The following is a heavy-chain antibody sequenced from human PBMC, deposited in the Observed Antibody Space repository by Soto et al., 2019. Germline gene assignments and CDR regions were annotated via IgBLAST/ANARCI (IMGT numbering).Heavy chain of an antibody. CDR1: GGSGNGYY. V-gene: IGHV4-34*01. Sequence: PETLLLTCAVYGGSGNGYYWHWIRQPPGKGLEWIGEINHTGSTHYNPSLKSRVTMSVDTSKNQFSLRLSSVTAADKAIYYCATSITGFGLLIPPFDPWGQGTQVTVSS. J-gene: IGHJ5*02. CDR2: INHTGST. CDR3: ATSITGFGLLIPPFDP. D-gene: IGHD1-20*01.